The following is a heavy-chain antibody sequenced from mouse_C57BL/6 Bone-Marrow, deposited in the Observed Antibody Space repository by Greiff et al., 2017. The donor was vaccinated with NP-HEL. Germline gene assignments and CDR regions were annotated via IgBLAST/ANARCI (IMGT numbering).Heavy chain of an antibody. CDR3: ARDDFPRYWYFDV. Sequence: QVQLQQSGAELMKPGASVKLSCKATGYTFTGYWIEWVKQRPGHGLEWIGEILPGRGSTNYNEKFKGKATFTADTSSNTAYMQLSSLTTEDSAIYYCARDDFPRYWYFDVWGTGTTVTVSS. CDR1: GYTFTGYW. V-gene: IGHV1-9*01. CDR2: ILPGRGST. J-gene: IGHJ1*03. D-gene: IGHD2-4*01.